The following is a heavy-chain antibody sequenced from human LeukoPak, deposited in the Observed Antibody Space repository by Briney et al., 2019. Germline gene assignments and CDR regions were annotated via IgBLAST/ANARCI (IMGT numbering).Heavy chain of an antibody. CDR1: GFTFRNYW. V-gene: IGHV3-7*01. D-gene: IGHD2-15*01. CDR3: ARDGGLSTTFDY. J-gene: IGHJ4*02. CDR2: TKPDGSAE. Sequence: GGSLRLSCAASGFTFRNYWMGWVRQAPGKGLEWVANTKPDGSAEYYADSVRGRFTTSRDNANNFLYLQMNSLRAEDTAVYYCARDGGLSTTFDYWGQGTLVTVSS.